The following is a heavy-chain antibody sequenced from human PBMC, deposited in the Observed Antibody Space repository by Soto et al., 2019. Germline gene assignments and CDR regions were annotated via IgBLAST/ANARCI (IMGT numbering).Heavy chain of an antibody. J-gene: IGHJ4*02. CDR2: ISGSGGST. CDR3: AKPTSRYGDYETDFDY. D-gene: IGHD4-17*01. V-gene: IGHV3-23*01. Sequence: GGSLRLSCAASGFTFSSYAMSWVRQAPGKGLEWVSAISGSGGSTYYADSVKGRFTISRDNSKNTLYLQMNSLRAEDTAVYYCAKPTSRYGDYETDFDYWGQGTLVTVSS. CDR1: GFTFSSYA.